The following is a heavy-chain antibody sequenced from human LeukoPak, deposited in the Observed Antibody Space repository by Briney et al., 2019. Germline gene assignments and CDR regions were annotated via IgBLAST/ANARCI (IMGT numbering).Heavy chain of an antibody. D-gene: IGHD2-2*01. Sequence: GESLRISCKGSGYSFTSYWISWVRQMPGKGLEWMGRIAPSDSYTNYSPSFQGHVTISADMSISTAYLQWSSLKASDTAMYYCARRYCSSTSCLLKDWFDPWGQGTLVTVSS. J-gene: IGHJ5*02. CDR1: GYSFTSYW. CDR2: IAPSDSYT. CDR3: ARRYCSSTSCLLKDWFDP. V-gene: IGHV5-10-1*01.